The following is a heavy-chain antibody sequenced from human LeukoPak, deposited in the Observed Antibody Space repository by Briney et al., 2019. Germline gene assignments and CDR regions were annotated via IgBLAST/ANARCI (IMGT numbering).Heavy chain of an antibody. CDR2: IYTSGST. J-gene: IGHJ4*02. CDR1: GGSISSYY. V-gene: IGHV4-4*07. Sequence: PSETLSLTCTVSGGSISSYYWSWIRQPAGKGLEWIGRIYTSGSTNYNPSLKSRVTISVDTSKDQFSLKLSSVTAADTAVYYCAREAGRWSTTTLLDYWGQGTLVTVSS. CDR3: AREAGRWSTTTLLDY. D-gene: IGHD4-23*01.